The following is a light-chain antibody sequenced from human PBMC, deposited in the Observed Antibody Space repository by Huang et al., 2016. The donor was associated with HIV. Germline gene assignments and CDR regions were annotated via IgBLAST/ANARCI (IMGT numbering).Light chain of an antibody. J-gene: IGKJ4*01. CDR3: QQYYSTPLT. CDR2: WAS. Sequence: DIVMTQSPDSLAVSLGERATINCKSSQSVLYSSNNKNYLALYQQKPVQPPKLLIYWASAREAGVPDRFSGGWSGTDFTLTISSLQAEDVAVYYCQQYYSTPLTFGGGTKVEIK. CDR1: QSVLYSSNNKNY. V-gene: IGKV4-1*01.